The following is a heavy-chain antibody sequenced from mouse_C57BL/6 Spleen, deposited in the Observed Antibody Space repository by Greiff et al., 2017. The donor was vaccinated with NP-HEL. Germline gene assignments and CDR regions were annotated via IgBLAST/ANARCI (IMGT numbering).Heavy chain of an antibody. J-gene: IGHJ2*01. Sequence: QVQLQQPGAELVKPGASVKLSCKASGYTFTSYWMHWVKQRPGQGLEWIGMIHPNSGSTNYNEKFKSKATLTVDKSSSTAYMQLSSLTSEDSAVYYCASPNWDVGYYFDYWGQGTTLTVSS. CDR2: IHPNSGST. D-gene: IGHD4-1*01. CDR3: ASPNWDVGYYFDY. V-gene: IGHV1-64*01. CDR1: GYTFTSYW.